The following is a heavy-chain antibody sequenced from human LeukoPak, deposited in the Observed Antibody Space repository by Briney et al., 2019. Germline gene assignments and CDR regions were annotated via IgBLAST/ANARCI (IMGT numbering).Heavy chain of an antibody. D-gene: IGHD3-9*01. Sequence: SVKVSCKASGGTFSSYAISWVRQAPEQGLEWMGGIIPIFGTANYAQKFQGRVTITADESTSIAYMELSSLRSEDTAVYYCARDRPTDYDILTGRFDPWGQGTLVTVSS. CDR1: GGTFSSYA. J-gene: IGHJ5*02. CDR3: ARDRPTDYDILTGRFDP. CDR2: IIPIFGTA. V-gene: IGHV1-69*01.